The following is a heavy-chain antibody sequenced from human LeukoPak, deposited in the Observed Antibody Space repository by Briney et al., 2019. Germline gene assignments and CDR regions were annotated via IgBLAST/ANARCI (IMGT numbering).Heavy chain of an antibody. Sequence: SETLSLTCTVSGASVSTSYWSWIRQPPGKGLEWIAYIHNSGSINYNPSLKSRVTISVDTSKNQSSLKLSSVTAADTAVYYCARHPASYFDSWGQGTLVTVSS. CDR1: GASVSTSY. J-gene: IGHJ4*02. D-gene: IGHD6-25*01. V-gene: IGHV4-59*08. CDR3: ARHPASYFDS. CDR2: IHNSGSI.